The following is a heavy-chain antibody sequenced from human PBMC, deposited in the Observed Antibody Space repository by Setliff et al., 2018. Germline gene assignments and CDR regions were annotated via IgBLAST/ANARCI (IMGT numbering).Heavy chain of an antibody. D-gene: IGHD2-2*01. CDR1: GGTFSSYA. J-gene: IGHJ4*02. CDR2: IIPMFGTT. V-gene: IGHV1-69*13. CDR3: ARGPLDFVVVPAAAKFDY. Sequence: SVKVSCKASGGTFSSYAIDWVRQAPGQGLEWMGGIIPMFGTTNYAQRFRGRVTITADESTTTAYLELSSLRSEDTAVYFCARGPLDFVVVPAAAKFDYWGQGTLVTVSS.